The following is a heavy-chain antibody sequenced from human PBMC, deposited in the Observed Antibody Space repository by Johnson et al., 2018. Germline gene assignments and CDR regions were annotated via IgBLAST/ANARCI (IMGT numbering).Heavy chain of an antibody. CDR3: AHTSLSYYQTTCGSYDAVDV. V-gene: IGHV2-5*02. CDR2: IYWDDDK. Sequence: QIILKESGPALVKPTETLTLTCNLSGFSLSSDGVGVAWIRQPPGKALEWVALIYWDDDKRYSPSLKSRLTIIKDTSKNHVVLTMTNMGPLDTGTYYSAHTSLSYYQTTCGSYDAVDVWCQGTTVTVSS. D-gene: IGHD2-21*01. J-gene: IGHJ3*01. CDR1: GFSLSSDGVG.